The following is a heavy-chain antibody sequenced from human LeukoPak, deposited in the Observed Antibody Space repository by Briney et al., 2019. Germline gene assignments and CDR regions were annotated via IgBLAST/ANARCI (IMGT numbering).Heavy chain of an antibody. V-gene: IGHV3-53*01. CDR1: GFTVSSNY. CDR2: LYSGGST. D-gene: IGHD3-9*01. Sequence: GGSLRLSCAASGFTVSSNYMSWLRQAPGMGLEWVSILYSGGSTYYADSVKGRFTISRDNAKNSLYLQMNSLRAEDTAVYYCARDRDDILTGTIPDAFDIWGQGTMVTVSS. CDR3: ARDRDDILTGTIPDAFDI. J-gene: IGHJ3*02.